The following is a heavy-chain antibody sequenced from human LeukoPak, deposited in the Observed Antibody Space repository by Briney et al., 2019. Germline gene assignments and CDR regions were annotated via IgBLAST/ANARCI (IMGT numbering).Heavy chain of an antibody. D-gene: IGHD5-12*01. V-gene: IGHV3-43*01. Sequence: GGSLRLSCAASGFTFHHYSMHWVRQPPGKGLEWVSLISWDGGITYYADSVRGRFTISRDNGKNSLSLEMNSLRTEDTALYYCAKDSNTGGYGFGSWGQGTLVTVTS. J-gene: IGHJ4*02. CDR3: AKDSNTGGYGFGS. CDR2: ISWDGGIT. CDR1: GFTFHHYS.